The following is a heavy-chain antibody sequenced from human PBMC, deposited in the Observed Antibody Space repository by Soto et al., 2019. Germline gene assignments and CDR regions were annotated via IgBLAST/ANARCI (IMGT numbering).Heavy chain of an antibody. Sequence: GGSLRLSCAASGFTFSNYAMSWVRQAPGRGLEWVSGISGSGGSTYYADSVKGRFTISRDNSKNTLYLQMNSLRGEDTAVHYCAKDGIAVAGDVWFDPWGQGTPVTVSS. CDR3: AKDGIAVAGDVWFDP. V-gene: IGHV3-23*01. CDR2: ISGSGGST. CDR1: GFTFSNYA. J-gene: IGHJ5*02. D-gene: IGHD6-19*01.